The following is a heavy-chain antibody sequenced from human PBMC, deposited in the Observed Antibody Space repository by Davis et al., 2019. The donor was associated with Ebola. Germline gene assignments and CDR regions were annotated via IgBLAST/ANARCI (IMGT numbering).Heavy chain of an antibody. CDR3: ARGRFLEWLLYRWDAFDI. V-gene: IGHV1-3*01. Sequence: ASVKVSCKASGYTFTNYAIHWVRQAPGQSPEWMGWINAGNGNRKYSQKFEARVTMTRDTSASTVYMELSSLRSEDTAVYYCARGRFLEWLLYRWDAFDIWGQGTMVTVSS. D-gene: IGHD3-3*01. J-gene: IGHJ3*02. CDR2: INAGNGNR. CDR1: GYTFTNYA.